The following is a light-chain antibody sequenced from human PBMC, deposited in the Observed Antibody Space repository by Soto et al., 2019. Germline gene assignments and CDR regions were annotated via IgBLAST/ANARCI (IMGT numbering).Light chain of an antibody. J-gene: IGKJ1*01. V-gene: IGKV3-20*01. CDR3: QEYGTSRT. Sequence: EIVLTQSPGTLSLSPGERATLFCRASQSVSSRYLAWYQQKPGQAPRLLIYGAYSRATGIPDRFSGSGSGTDFTLTVSRLEPEDFAMYYCQEYGTSRTFGQGTKVEIK. CDR1: QSVSSRY. CDR2: GAY.